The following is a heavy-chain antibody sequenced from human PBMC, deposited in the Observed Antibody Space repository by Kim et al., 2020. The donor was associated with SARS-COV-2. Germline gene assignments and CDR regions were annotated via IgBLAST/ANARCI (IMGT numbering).Heavy chain of an antibody. J-gene: IGHJ6*02. CDR1: GFTFGDYA. D-gene: IGHD2-2*02. CDR3: TRVEGVVVPAAISYYYYGMDV. V-gene: IGHV3-49*03. Sequence: GGSLRLSCTASGFTFGDYAMSWFRQAPGKGLEWVGFIRSKAYGGTTEYAASVKGRFTISRDDSKSIAYLQMNSLKTEDTAVYYCTRVEGVVVPAAISYYYYGMDVWGQGTTVTVSS. CDR2: IRSKAYGGTT.